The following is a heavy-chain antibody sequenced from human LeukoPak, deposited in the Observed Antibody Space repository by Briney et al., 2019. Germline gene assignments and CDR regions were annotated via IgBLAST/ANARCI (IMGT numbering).Heavy chain of an antibody. D-gene: IGHD3-16*02. Sequence: PGGSLRLSCAASGFTFSSYAMSWVRQAPGKGLEWASAISGSGGSTYYADSVKGRFTISRDNSKNTLYLQMNSLRAEDTAVYYCAKGKDDYVWGSYRSHFDYWGQGTLVTVSS. V-gene: IGHV3-23*01. J-gene: IGHJ4*02. CDR3: AKGKDDYVWGSYRSHFDY. CDR2: ISGSGGST. CDR1: GFTFSSYA.